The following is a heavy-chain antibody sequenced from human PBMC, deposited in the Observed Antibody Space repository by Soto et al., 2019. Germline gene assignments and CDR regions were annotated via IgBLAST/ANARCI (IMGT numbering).Heavy chain of an antibody. D-gene: IGHD3-9*01. V-gene: IGHV3-23*01. J-gene: IGHJ4*02. CDR1: GFTFSSYA. CDR3: AKDQEQRYFDWLLPPFDY. CDR2: ISGSGGST. Sequence: GGSLRLSCAASGFTFSSYAMSWVRQAPGKGLEWVSAISGSGGSTYYADSVKGRFTISRDNSKNTLYLQMNSLRAEDTAVYYCAKDQEQRYFDWLLPPFDYWGQGTLVTVSS.